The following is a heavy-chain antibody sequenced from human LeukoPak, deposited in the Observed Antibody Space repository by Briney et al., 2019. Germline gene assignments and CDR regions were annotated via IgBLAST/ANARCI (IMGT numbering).Heavy chain of an antibody. J-gene: IGHJ4*02. CDR2: IKEDGSEK. V-gene: IGHV3-7*01. CDR1: GFTFSTYW. CDR3: ARGRPHGNDY. D-gene: IGHD4-23*01. Sequence: GGSLRLSCAASGFTFSTYWMSWVRQAPGKGLEWVANIKEDGSEKYYVDSVKGRFSISRDNAKNTLYLQMNSLRVEDTAVYYCARGRPHGNDYWGQGTLVTVSS.